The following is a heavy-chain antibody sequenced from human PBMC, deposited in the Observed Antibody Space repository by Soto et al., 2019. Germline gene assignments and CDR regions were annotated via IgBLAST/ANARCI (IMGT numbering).Heavy chain of an antibody. CDR3: ARAHYDFWSGYRYLYGMDV. J-gene: IGHJ6*02. CDR1: GGTFSSYA. D-gene: IGHD3-3*01. CDR2: IIPIFGTA. Sequence: SVKVSCKASGGTFSSYAISWVRQAPGQGLEWMGGIIPIFGTANYAQKFQGRVTITADKSTSTAYMELSSLRSEDTAVYYCARAHYDFWSGYRYLYGMDVWGQGTTVTVSS. V-gene: IGHV1-69*06.